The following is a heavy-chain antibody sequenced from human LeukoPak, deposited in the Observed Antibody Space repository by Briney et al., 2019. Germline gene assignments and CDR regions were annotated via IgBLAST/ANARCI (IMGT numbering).Heavy chain of an antibody. CDR3: ARLDISTTWYAFDY. CDR1: GDSISSYY. D-gene: IGHD5-12*01. J-gene: IGHJ4*02. Sequence: SETLSLTCTVSGDSISSYYCSWIRQPPGKGLEWIGYIYYSGSTSYNPSLKSRVTISVDTSNNHFSLKLSSVTAADTAVYYCARLDISTTWYAFDYWGQGTLVTVSS. V-gene: IGHV4-59*12. CDR2: IYYSGST.